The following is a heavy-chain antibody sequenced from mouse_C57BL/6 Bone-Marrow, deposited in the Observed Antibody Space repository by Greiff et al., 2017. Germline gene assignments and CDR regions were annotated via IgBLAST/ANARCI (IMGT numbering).Heavy chain of an antibody. J-gene: IGHJ3*01. CDR1: GFTFSDYY. D-gene: IGHD2-1*01. CDR2: ISNGGGST. V-gene: IGHV5-12*01. CDR3: ARPFAYGNYLAWFAY. Sequence: EVKLVESGGGLVQPGGSLKLSCAASGFTFSDYYMYWVRQTPEKRLEWVAYISNGGGSTYYPDTVKGRFTISRDNAKNTLYLQMSRLKSEDTAMYYCARPFAYGNYLAWFAYWGQGTLVTVSA.